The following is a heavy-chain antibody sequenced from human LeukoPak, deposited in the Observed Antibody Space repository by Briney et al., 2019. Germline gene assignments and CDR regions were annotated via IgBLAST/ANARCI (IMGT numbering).Heavy chain of an antibody. CDR2: VSSSGSTI. CDR3: ARVFGTNIFWSGYGYYGMDV. CDR1: GFTFSSYE. J-gene: IGHJ6*02. Sequence: GGSLRLSCAASGFTFSSYEMNWVRQAPGKGLEWVSYVSSSGSTIYYADSVKGRFTISRDNAKNSLYLQMSSLRAEDTAVYYCARVFGTNIFWSGYGYYGMDVWGQRTTDTVSS. V-gene: IGHV3-48*03. D-gene: IGHD3-3*01.